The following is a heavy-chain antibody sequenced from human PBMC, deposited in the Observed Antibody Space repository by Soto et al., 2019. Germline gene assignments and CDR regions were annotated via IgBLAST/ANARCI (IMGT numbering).Heavy chain of an antibody. D-gene: IGHD2-21*02. CDR2: ISSSSSYI. J-gene: IGHJ6*02. CDR1: GFTFSSYS. Sequence: PGGSLRLSCAASGFTFSSYSMNWVRQAPGKGLEWVSSISSSSSYIYYADSVKGRFTISRDSAKNSLYLQMNSLRAEDTAVYYCARGSCGGDCYPFYYYYGMDVWGQGTTVTVSS. CDR3: ARGSCGGDCYPFYYYYGMDV. V-gene: IGHV3-21*01.